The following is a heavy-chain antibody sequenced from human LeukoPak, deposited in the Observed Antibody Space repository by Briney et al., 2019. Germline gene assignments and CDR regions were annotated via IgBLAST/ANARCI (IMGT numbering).Heavy chain of an antibody. CDR1: GYTLTELS. Sequence: GASVKVSCKVSGYTLTELSMHWVRQAPGKGLEWMGGFDPEDGETIYAQKFQGRVTMTRDTSISTAYMELSRLRSDDTAVYYCARVKFRFNKPNHPYYFDYWGQGTLVTVSS. CDR2: FDPEDGET. CDR3: ARVKFRFNKPNHPYYFDY. V-gene: IGHV1-24*01. J-gene: IGHJ4*02. D-gene: IGHD1-14*01.